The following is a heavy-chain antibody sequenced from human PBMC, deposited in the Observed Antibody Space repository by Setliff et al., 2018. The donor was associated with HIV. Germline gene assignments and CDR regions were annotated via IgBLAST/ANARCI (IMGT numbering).Heavy chain of an antibody. V-gene: IGHV4-39*07. D-gene: IGHD2-15*01. CDR2: LSSNGNS. CDR1: GGSISRSTYY. Sequence: SETLSLTCAIFGGSISRSTYYWGWVRQPPGKGLEWIGALSSNGNSYYNPSYKSRVTISIDSSKNLFSLRLNSLTAADMAVYYCAAQDLAEVRWYYMDYWGQGAPVTVSS. CDR3: AAQDLAEVRWYYMDY. J-gene: IGHJ4*02.